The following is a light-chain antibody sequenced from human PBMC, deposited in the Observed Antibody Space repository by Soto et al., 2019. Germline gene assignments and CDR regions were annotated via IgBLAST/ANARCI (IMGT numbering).Light chain of an antibody. J-gene: IGKJ3*01. CDR2: DAS. Sequence: EIVLTQSPGTLSLSPGERATLSCRASQSATNTYLAWYQQKPGQAPRLLIYDASSRATGIPDRFSGSGSGTDFTLTISRLEPEDFAVYYCQQYGRSPGLFTFGPGTKVDIK. V-gene: IGKV3-20*01. CDR1: QSATNTY. CDR3: QQYGRSPGLFT.